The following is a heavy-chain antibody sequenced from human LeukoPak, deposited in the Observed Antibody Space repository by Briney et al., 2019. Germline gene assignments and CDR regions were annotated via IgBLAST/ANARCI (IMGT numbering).Heavy chain of an antibody. CDR1: GGSMNTYY. D-gene: IGHD5-12*01. CDR2: IYSSGGT. CDR3: ARGGADAYDVYYLDV. Sequence: PSETLSLTCSVSGGSMNTYYWSWIRQPAGAGLEWIGRIYSSGGTYYNPSLKSRVTVSIDTSRNQFSLNLSPVTAADTAVYYCARGGADAYDVYYLDVWGTGTTVTVSS. V-gene: IGHV4-4*07. J-gene: IGHJ6*03.